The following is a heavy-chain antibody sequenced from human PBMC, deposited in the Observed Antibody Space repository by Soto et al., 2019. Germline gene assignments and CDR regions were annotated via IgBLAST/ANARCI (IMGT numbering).Heavy chain of an antibody. D-gene: IGHD3-22*01. V-gene: IGHV4-30-4*01. CDR2: IYYSGST. J-gene: IGHJ5*02. Sequence: SETLSLTCTVSGGSISSGDYYWGWIRQPPGKGLEWIGYIYYSGSTYYNPSLKSRVTISVDTSKNQFSLKLSSVTAADTAVYYCASYPHYYDSSGYYYWTNWFDPWGQGTLVTVSS. CDR3: ASYPHYYDSSGYYYWTNWFDP. CDR1: GGSISSGDYY.